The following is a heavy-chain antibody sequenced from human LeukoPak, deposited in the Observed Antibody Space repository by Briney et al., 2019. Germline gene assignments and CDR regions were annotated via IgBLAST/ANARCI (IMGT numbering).Heavy chain of an antibody. CDR3: ASYLSIAARPSTSLDY. D-gene: IGHD6-6*01. CDR1: GGTFSSYA. CDR2: IIPIFGTA. V-gene: IGHV1-69*05. Sequence: ASVKVSCKASGGTFSSYAISWVRQAPGQGLEWMGGIIPIFGTANYAQKFQGRVTITTDESTSTAYMELSSLRSEDTAVYYCASYLSIAARPSTSLDYWSQGTLVTVSS. J-gene: IGHJ4*02.